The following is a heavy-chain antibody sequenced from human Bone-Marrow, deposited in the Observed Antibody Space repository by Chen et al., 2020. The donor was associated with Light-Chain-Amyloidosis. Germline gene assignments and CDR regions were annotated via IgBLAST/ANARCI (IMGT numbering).Heavy chain of an antibody. V-gene: IGHV3-21*06. CDR1: GFTFSSYS. Sequence: EVQLVESGGGLVKPEGSLRLSCAASGFTFSSYSMNWVRQAPAKGLEWVSTIRTSSSRILYADSEKGRFTISRDDATNSLFLQMNSLRVEDTAVYYCARGHYGSGSYYADAFDTWGQGTMVTVS. D-gene: IGHD3-10*01. CDR3: ARGHYGSGSYYADAFDT. CDR2: IRTSSSRI. J-gene: IGHJ3*02.